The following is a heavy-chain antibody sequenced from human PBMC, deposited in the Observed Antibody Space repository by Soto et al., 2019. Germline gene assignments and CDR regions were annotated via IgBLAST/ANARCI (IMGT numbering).Heavy chain of an antibody. D-gene: IGHD3-16*02. V-gene: IGHV4-59*08. CDR3: ARLYGLDAFDI. J-gene: IGHJ3*02. CDR1: GGSINSYY. CDR2: SYYSGST. Sequence: QVQLQESGPGLVKPSETLSLTCTVSGGSINSYYWSWIRQPPGKGLEWIGYSYYSGSTNYNPSLKRRATKSVDTSKNQFSLKLSSVTAADTAVYYCARLYGLDAFDIWGQGTMVTVSS.